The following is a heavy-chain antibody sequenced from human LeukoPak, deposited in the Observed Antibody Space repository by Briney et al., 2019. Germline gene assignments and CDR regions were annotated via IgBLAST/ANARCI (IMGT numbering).Heavy chain of an antibody. CDR2: INTVGSDT. V-gene: IGHV3-74*01. J-gene: IGHJ4*02. D-gene: IGHD2-2*01. CDR3: VRGDGHLLSSFVDY. CDR1: GFTFRSYW. Sequence: PGGSLRLSCAASGFTFRSYWMHWVRQVPGNRLVWLSDINTVGSDTSYADSVKGRFTISRDNAKSTVYLQMNSLRAEDTAVYYCVRGDGHLLSSFVDYWGQGTLVTVSS.